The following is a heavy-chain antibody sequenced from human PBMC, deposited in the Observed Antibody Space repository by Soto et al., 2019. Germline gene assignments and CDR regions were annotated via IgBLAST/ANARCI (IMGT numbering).Heavy chain of an antibody. V-gene: IGHV3-33*01. CDR1: GFSFKTYG. D-gene: IGHD1-26*01. Sequence: LLESGGGVVQPGRSLRLSCSASGFSFKTYGMHWVRQAPGKGLEWVAFISFDGSDKFYGDSVKGRFSISRDNSNDTPPPEIDRLRGDENGFYFCVRGGWARTASGYWGQGALVTVSA. J-gene: IGHJ4*02. CDR2: ISFDGSDK. CDR3: VRGGWARTASGY.